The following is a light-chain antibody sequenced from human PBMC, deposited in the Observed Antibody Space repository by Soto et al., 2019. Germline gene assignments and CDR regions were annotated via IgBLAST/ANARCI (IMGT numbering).Light chain of an antibody. CDR2: EVS. CDR3: SSYTSSSYVV. CDR1: SSDVGGYNY. V-gene: IGLV2-14*01. Sequence: QSALTQPASVSGSPGQSITISCTGTSSDVGGYNYVSWYQQHPGKAPKLMIYEVSNRPSGVSNRFSGSKSGNTASLTISGLQAADGADYYCSSYTSSSYVVFGGGTKLTVL. J-gene: IGLJ2*01.